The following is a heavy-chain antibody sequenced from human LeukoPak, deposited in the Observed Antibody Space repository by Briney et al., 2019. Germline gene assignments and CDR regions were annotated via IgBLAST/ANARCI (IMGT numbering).Heavy chain of an antibody. D-gene: IGHD3-22*01. CDR2: TNPNSGGT. V-gene: IGHV1-2*02. CDR3: ARSDSSGFKNDY. Sequence: ASVTVSCKASGYTFTGYYMHGVRQAPGPGLEWMGWTNPNSGGTNYAQKLQGRVTMTRDTSISTAYMELSRLRADDTAVYYGARSDSSGFKNDYWGQGTLVTVSS. J-gene: IGHJ4*02. CDR1: GYTFTGYY.